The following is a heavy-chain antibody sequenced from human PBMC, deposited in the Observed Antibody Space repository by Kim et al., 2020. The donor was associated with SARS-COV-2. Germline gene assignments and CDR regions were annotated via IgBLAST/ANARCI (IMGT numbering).Heavy chain of an antibody. D-gene: IGHD3-10*01. CDR1: GFTFSSCA. CDR3: ARDPGSRHRGLTYSYYGMDR. CDR2: ISYDGSNK. Sequence: GGSLRLSCAASGFTFSSCAIHWVRQAPGKGLEWVAVISYDGSNKNYADSVKGRFTISRDNSKNTLYLQMNSLRAEDTALYYCARDPGSRHRGLTYSYYGMDRWGQGTKGNVS. J-gene: IGHJ6*02. V-gene: IGHV3-30-3*01.